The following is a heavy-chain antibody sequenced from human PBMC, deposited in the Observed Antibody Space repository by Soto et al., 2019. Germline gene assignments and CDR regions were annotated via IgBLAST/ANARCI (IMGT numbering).Heavy chain of an antibody. V-gene: IGHV1-24*01. CDR2: FDPEDGET. CDR3: ATVMGYYGDYTNWFDP. CDR1: GYTLTELS. Sequence: WASVKVSCKVSGYTLTELSMHWVRQAPGKGLEWMGGFDPEDGETIYAQKFQGRVTMTEDTSTDTAYMELSSLRSEDTAVYYCATVMGYYGDYTNWFDPWGQGTLVTVSS. J-gene: IGHJ5*02. D-gene: IGHD4-17*01.